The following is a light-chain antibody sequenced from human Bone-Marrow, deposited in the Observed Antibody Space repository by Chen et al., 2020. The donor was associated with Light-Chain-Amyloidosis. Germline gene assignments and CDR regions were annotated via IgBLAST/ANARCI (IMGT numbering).Light chain of an antibody. CDR2: DTS. CDR3: ESRDSSLHWV. J-gene: IGLJ3*02. Sequence: QSVLTQPPSVSAAPGQQVTIPCSGNSSNIGNSYVYWYQQLPGTAPKLLIYDTSNRPSGTPDRFSGSRTGTSATLGITGLQTGDEADYYCESRDSSLHWVFGGETKMSVL. CDR1: SSNIGNSY. V-gene: IGLV1-51*01.